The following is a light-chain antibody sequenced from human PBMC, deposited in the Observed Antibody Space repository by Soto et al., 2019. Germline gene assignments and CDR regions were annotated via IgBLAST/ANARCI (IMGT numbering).Light chain of an antibody. CDR2: GAS. V-gene: IGKV3-15*01. CDR3: QQYNDRVT. Sequence: EIVMTQSPATLSVSPGERATLSCRASQSVSSNLAWYQQKPGQAPRLLIYGASTRTTGIPARFSGSGSGTEFTLTISSLQSEDFAVYYCQQYNDRVTFGPGTKVHIK. CDR1: QSVSSN. J-gene: IGKJ3*01.